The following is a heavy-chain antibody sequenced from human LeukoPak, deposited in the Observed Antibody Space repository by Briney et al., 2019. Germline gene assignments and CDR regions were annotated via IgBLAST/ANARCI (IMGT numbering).Heavy chain of an antibody. Sequence: SETLSLTCTVSGGSISSYYWSWLRQPAGKGLESIGHISTSGSTYYNPSLKSRVTISVDTSKNQFSLKLSSVTAADTAVYYCARDPHDYYDSSGGPGPWGQGTLVTVSS. CDR2: ISTSGST. J-gene: IGHJ5*02. D-gene: IGHD3-22*01. CDR1: GGSISSYY. V-gene: IGHV4-4*07. CDR3: ARDPHDYYDSSGGPGP.